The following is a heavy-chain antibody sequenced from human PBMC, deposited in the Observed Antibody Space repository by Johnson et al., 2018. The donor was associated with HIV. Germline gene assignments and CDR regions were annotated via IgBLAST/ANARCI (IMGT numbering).Heavy chain of an antibody. CDR2: IYSGGST. D-gene: IGHD6-13*01. Sequence: MQLVESGGGLVQPGGSLRLSCAASGFTVSSNYMSWVRQAPGKGLEWVSVIYSGGSTYYADSVKGRFTISRDNSKNTLYLQMNSLRAEDTVVYYCARDKSKVTSAPDQEAFDIWGQGTMVTVSS. J-gene: IGHJ3*02. V-gene: IGHV3-66*01. CDR3: ARDKSKVTSAPDQEAFDI. CDR1: GFTVSSNY.